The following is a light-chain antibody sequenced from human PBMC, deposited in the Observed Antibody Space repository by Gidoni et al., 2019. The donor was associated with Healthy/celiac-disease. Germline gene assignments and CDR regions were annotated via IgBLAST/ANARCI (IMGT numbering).Light chain of an antibody. CDR3: QQYGSSRIFT. CDR2: GAS. V-gene: IGKV3-20*01. J-gene: IGKJ3*01. Sequence: EIVFTQSPGTLSLSPGESATLSGRASQSVSSSYLAWYQQKPGQAPRLLIYGASSRATGIPDRFSGSGSGTDFTLTISRLEPEDFAVYYCQQYGSSRIFTFGPGTKVDIK. CDR1: QSVSSSY.